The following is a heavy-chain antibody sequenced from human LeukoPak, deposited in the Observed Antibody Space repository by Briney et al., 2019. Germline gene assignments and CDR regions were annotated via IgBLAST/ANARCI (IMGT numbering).Heavy chain of an antibody. CDR3: ATGDILTGYNYYFDY. CDR2: FDPEDGET. D-gene: IGHD3-9*01. CDR1: GYTLTELS. J-gene: IGHJ4*02. V-gene: IGHV1-24*01. Sequence: ASVKVSCKVSGYTLTELSVHWVRQAPGKGLEWMGGFDPEDGETIYAQKFQGRVTMTEDTSTDTAYMELSSLRSEDTAVYYCATGDILTGYNYYFDYWGQGTLVTVSS.